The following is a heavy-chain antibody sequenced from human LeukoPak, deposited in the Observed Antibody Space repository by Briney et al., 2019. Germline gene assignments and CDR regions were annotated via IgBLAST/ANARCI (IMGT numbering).Heavy chain of an antibody. CDR2: INGHSGGT. D-gene: IGHD2-8*01. CDR1: GYSFTGYY. CDR3: VRGVTYMDV. V-gene: IGHV1-2*02. Sequence: ASVKVSCKTSGYSFTGYYIHWVRQAPGQGLEWIGWINGHSGGTNSAQRFQGRVTMTRDTSINTAYMELSSLTSDDTAVYDCVRGVTYMDVWGRGTTVTVSS. J-gene: IGHJ6*03.